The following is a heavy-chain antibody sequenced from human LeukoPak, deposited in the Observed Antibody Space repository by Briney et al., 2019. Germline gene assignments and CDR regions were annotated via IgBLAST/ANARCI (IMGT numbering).Heavy chain of an antibody. V-gene: IGHV3-23*01. J-gene: IGHJ4*02. CDR1: GFTFSSYA. CDR3: SLNWQCDY. Sequence: GSLRLSCAASGFTFSSYAMSWVRQAPGQGLEWVSAISLSGSNTHYADSVKGRFTISRDNSKNTLYLQMNSLRAEDTAVYYCSLNWQCDYWGQGTLVTVSS. CDR2: ISLSGSNT.